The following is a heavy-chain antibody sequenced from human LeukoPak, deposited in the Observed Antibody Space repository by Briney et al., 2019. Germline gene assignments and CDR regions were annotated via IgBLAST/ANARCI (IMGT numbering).Heavy chain of an antibody. V-gene: IGHV4-39*07. CDR1: GGSISSSSYY. D-gene: IGHD5-12*01. Sequence: TSETLSLTCTVSGGSISSSSYYWSWIRQPPGKGLEWIGEINHSGSTNYNPSLKSRVTISVDTSKNQFSLKLSSVTAADTAVYYCASSRGYSGYESLYWGQGTLVTVSS. J-gene: IGHJ4*02. CDR3: ASSRGYSGYESLY. CDR2: INHSGST.